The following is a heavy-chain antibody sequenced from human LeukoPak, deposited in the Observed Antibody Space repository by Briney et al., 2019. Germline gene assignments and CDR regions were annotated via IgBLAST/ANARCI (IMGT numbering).Heavy chain of an antibody. V-gene: IGHV1-69*13. Sequence: SVKVSCKASGGTFSSYAISWVRQAPGQGLEWMGGIIPIFGTANYAQKFQGRVTITADESTSTAYMELSSLRSDDTAVYYCARDRAARHAFDYWGQGTLVTVSS. CDR3: ARDRAARHAFDY. CDR2: IIPIFGTA. CDR1: GGTFSSYA. D-gene: IGHD6-6*01. J-gene: IGHJ4*02.